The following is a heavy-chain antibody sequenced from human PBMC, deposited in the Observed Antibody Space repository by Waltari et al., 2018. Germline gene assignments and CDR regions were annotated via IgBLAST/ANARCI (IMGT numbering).Heavy chain of an antibody. D-gene: IGHD5-18*01. CDR1: AFPFEGTP. V-gene: IGHV3-66*02. CDR3: ATARDEETAMVYFDH. J-gene: IGHJ4*02. CDR2: IYAAGST. Sequence: EVQLVESGGALVPLGGSLGPPLSASAFPFEGTPMAWFRQAPGKGLEWVSIIYAAGSTYYADSVMGRFTISRDNSKNTLHLQMNSLRSEDTAIYYCATARDEETAMVYFDHWGEGSLVSVSS.